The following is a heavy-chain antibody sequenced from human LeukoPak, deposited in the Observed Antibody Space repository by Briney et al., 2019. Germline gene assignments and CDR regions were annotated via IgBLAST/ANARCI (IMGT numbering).Heavy chain of an antibody. V-gene: IGHV3-48*04. CDR2: ISSSSSTI. J-gene: IGHJ4*02. CDR3: ARDGGATLVRGVITF. CDR1: GFTFTRYS. Sequence: PGGSLRLSCAASGFTFTRYSMTWVRQAPGKGLEWVSYISSSSSTIHYADSVKGRFTISRDNTKNSLYLQMNSLRAEDTAVYYCARDGGATLVRGVITFWGQGTLVTVSS. D-gene: IGHD3-10*01.